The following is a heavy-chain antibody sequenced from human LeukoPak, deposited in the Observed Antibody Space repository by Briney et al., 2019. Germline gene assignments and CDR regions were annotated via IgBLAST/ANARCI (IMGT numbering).Heavy chain of an antibody. Sequence: PGGSLRLSCAASGFTFSSYGMHWVRQAPGKGLEWVAVIWYDGSNEYYGDSVKGRFTISRDNSKNTLYLQMNSLRAEDTAVYYCASISGYSGYDDAFDIWGQGTMVTVSS. CDR3: ASISGYSGYDDAFDI. V-gene: IGHV3-33*01. CDR1: GFTFSSYG. J-gene: IGHJ3*02. CDR2: IWYDGSNE. D-gene: IGHD5-12*01.